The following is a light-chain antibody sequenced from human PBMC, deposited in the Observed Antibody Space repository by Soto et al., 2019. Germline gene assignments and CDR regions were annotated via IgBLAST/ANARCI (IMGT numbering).Light chain of an antibody. Sequence: EILMTQAPATLSVSPGESVTLSCRASQSVSSYLAWYQQRPGQAPRLLIYGASTKVTGIPARFSGSGSGTDFTLTISGLQSEDFALYYCQQYDNWPPRLTFGGGTKVEMK. J-gene: IGKJ4*01. CDR1: QSVSSY. CDR3: QQYDNWPPRLT. CDR2: GAS. V-gene: IGKV3D-15*01.